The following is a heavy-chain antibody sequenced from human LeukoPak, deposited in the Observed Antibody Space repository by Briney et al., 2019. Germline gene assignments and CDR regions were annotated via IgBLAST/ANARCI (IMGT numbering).Heavy chain of an antibody. V-gene: IGHV3-30*03. CDR2: ISYDGSNK. J-gene: IGHJ4*02. Sequence: GGSLRLSCAASGFTVSSNYMSWVRQAPGKGLEWVAVISYDGSNKYYADSVKGRFTISRDNSKNTLYLQMNSLRAEDTAVYYCASGRRDGYNWGIWGQGTLATVSS. CDR1: GFTVSSNY. D-gene: IGHD5-24*01. CDR3: ASGRRDGYNWGI.